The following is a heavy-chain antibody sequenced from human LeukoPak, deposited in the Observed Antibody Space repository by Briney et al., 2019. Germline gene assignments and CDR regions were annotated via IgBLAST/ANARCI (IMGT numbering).Heavy chain of an antibody. D-gene: IGHD3-22*01. Sequence: SSGDYYWSWIRQPPGKGLEWVSGISWNSGSIGYADSVRGRFTISRDNAKNSLYLQMNSLRPEDTALYYCAKDEPRRYYYDSSAYSYLYGMNVWGQGTTVTVSS. J-gene: IGHJ6*02. V-gene: IGHV3-9*01. CDR3: AKDEPRRYYYDSSAYSYLYGMNV. CDR2: ISWNSGSI. CDR1: SSGDYY.